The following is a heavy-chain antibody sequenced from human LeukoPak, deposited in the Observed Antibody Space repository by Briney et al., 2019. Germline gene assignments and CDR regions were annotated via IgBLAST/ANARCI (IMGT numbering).Heavy chain of an antibody. D-gene: IGHD3-22*01. J-gene: IGHJ4*02. CDR1: GFTFSVYA. Sequence: GGSLRLSCSVSGFTFSVYAMHWVRQAPGKGLECVSLISNNGGRTYYADSVKGRFTISRDNSKNTLYLQMSSLRADDTAVYYCVKGSYDSSGYYTDRGFDYWGQGTLVTVSP. CDR3: VKGSYDSSGYYTDRGFDY. CDR2: ISNNGGRT. V-gene: IGHV3-64D*06.